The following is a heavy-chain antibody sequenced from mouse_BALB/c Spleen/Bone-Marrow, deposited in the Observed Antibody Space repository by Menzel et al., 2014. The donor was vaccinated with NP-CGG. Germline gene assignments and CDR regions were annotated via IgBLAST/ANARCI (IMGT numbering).Heavy chain of an antibody. D-gene: IGHD3-2*01. Sequence: VQLQQSGPERVKPGASVKMSCKASGYTFTSYVMHWVKQKPGQGLEGIGYINPYNDGTKYNEKFKGKATLTSDKSSSTAYMELSSLTSEDSAVYYRARPRQLGLPYYCGYWGQGTTLTVSS. V-gene: IGHV1-14*01. J-gene: IGHJ2*01. CDR2: INPYNDGT. CDR3: ARPRQLGLPYYCGY. CDR1: GYTFTSYV.